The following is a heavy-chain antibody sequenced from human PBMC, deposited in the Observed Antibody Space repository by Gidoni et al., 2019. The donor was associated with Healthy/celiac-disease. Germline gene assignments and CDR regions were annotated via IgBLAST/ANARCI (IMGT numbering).Heavy chain of an antibody. D-gene: IGHD6-13*01. CDR3: AREWGSSWYYFDY. J-gene: IGHJ4*02. Sequence: QVQLQESGPGLVKPSETLSLTCTVSGGSISRYYWSWFRPPAGKGLEWIGRIYTSGSTNYNPSLKSRVTMSVDTSKNQFSLKLSSVTAADTAVYYCAREWGSSWYYFDYWGQGTLVTVSS. V-gene: IGHV4-4*07. CDR1: GGSISRYY. CDR2: IYTSGST.